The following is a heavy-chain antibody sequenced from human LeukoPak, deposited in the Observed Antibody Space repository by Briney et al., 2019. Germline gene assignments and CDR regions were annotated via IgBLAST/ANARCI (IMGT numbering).Heavy chain of an antibody. CDR2: INPETGGT. CDR3: ARGVGIPDPRYFDF. CDR1: GYSFTDYY. Sequence: ASVKVSCKTSGYSFTDYYIHWVRQAPGQGLEWMGRINPETGGTQYAPDFQGGVTMTRDTSVTTAYMELSSLRSDDTALYYCARGVGIPDPRYFDFWGQGSLVTVPS. V-gene: IGHV1-2*06. J-gene: IGHJ4*02.